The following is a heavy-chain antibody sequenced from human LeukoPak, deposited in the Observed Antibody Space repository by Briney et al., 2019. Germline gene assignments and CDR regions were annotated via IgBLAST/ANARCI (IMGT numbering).Heavy chain of an antibody. J-gene: IGHJ3*02. CDR2: ISSSGSTI. D-gene: IGHD1-26*01. CDR1: GFTFSDYY. V-gene: IGHV3-11*04. CDR3: ARCWGSGSYLFDAFDI. Sequence: GGSPRLSCAASGFTFSDYYMSWIRQAPGKGLEWVSYISSSGSTIYYADSVKGRFTISRDNARNSLYLQMNSLRAEDTAVYYCARCWGSGSYLFDAFDIWGQGTMVTVSS.